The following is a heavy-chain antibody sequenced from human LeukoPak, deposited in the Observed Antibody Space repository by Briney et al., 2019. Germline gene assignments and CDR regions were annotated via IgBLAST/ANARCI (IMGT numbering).Heavy chain of an antibody. J-gene: IGHJ3*02. CDR2: IYSTTTYI. V-gene: IGHV3-21*01. Sequence: GGSLRLSCAASGFTFSSFSMNWVRQAPGKGLEWVSSIYSTTTYIYYANSVKGRFTISRDNAENSLYLQMNSLRAEDTAVYYCARDQFIHAFDIWGQGTMVTVSS. CDR3: ARDQFIHAFDI. CDR1: GFTFSSFS. D-gene: IGHD5-24*01.